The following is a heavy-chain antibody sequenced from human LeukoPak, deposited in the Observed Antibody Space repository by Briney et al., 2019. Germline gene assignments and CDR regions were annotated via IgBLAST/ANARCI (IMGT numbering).Heavy chain of an antibody. J-gene: IGHJ6*02. Sequence: PSETLSLTCTVSGGSISSYYWSWIRQPPGKGLEWIGYIYYSGSTNYNPSLKSRVTISVDTSKNQFSLKLSSVTAADTAVYYCARYVRSYCSSTSCYYYYGMDVWGQGTTVTISS. CDR2: IYYSGST. CDR1: GGSISSYY. D-gene: IGHD2-2*01. V-gene: IGHV4-59*08. CDR3: ARYVRSYCSSTSCYYYYGMDV.